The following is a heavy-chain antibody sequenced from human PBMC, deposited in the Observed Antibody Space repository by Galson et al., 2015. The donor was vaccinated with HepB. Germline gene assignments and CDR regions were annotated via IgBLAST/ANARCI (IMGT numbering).Heavy chain of an antibody. D-gene: IGHD3-10*01. CDR1: GYTFTSYA. Sequence: SVKVSCKASGYTFTSYAMHWVRQAPGQRLEWMGWINAGNGNTKYSQKFQGRVTITRDTSASTAYMELSGLRSEDTAVYYCARGAVRGRTYYFDYWGQGTLVTVSS. J-gene: IGHJ4*02. CDR2: INAGNGNT. CDR3: ARGAVRGRTYYFDY. V-gene: IGHV1-3*01.